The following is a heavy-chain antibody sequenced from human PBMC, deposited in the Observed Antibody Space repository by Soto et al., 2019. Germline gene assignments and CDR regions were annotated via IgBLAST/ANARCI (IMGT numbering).Heavy chain of an antibody. CDR1: GGTFSSYA. D-gene: IGHD6-13*01. J-gene: IGHJ6*02. CDR3: ARVGIAALEGDV. V-gene: IGHV1-69*13. CDR2: IIPIFGTA. Sequence: SVKVSCKASGGTFSSYAISWVRQAPGQGLEWMGGIIPIFGTANYAQKFQGRVTITADESTSTAYMEPSSLRSEDTAVYYCARVGIAALEGDVWGQGTTVTVSS.